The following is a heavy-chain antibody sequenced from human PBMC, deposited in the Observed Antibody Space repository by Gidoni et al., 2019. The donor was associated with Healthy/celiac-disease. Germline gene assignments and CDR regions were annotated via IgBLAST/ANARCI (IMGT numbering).Heavy chain of an antibody. CDR3: ARDRRIQLWLLLDY. CDR2: IWYDGSNK. D-gene: IGHD5-18*01. V-gene: IGHV3-33*01. CDR1: GFTFSSYG. J-gene: IGHJ4*02. Sequence: QVQLVESGGGVVQPGRSLRLSCAASGFTFSSYGMHWVRQAPGKGLEWVAVIWYDGSNKYYADSVKGRFTISRDNSKNTLYLQMNSLRAEDTAVYYCARDRRIQLWLLLDYWGQGTLVTVSS.